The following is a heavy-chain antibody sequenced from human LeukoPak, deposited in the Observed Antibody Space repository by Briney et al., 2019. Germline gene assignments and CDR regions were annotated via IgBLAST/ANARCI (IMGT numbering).Heavy chain of an antibody. Sequence: SETLSLTCTVSGGSVSSGSYYWSWLRQPPGTGLEWIGYIYYSGSTNYNPSLKSRVTISVDTSKNQFSLKLSSVTAADTAVYYCARQGYCSGGSCLAYWGQGTLVTVSS. J-gene: IGHJ4*02. D-gene: IGHD2-15*01. CDR2: IYYSGST. V-gene: IGHV4-61*01. CDR3: ARQGYCSGGSCLAY. CDR1: GGSVSSGSYY.